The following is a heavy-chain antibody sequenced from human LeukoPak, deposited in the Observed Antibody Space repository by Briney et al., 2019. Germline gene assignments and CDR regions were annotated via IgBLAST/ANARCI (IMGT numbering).Heavy chain of an antibody. CDR2: INPNSGDT. J-gene: IGHJ4*02. CDR1: GYTFTDYF. V-gene: IGHV1-2*02. D-gene: IGHD2-8*01. Sequence: GASVNVSCKASGYTFTDYFMHWVRQAPGQGLVWVGWINPNSGDTNYAQKFQGRVTMTRDTSIRTAYMELSSLRSDDTAVYYCARVWPCINGVCPDVFEYWGQGTRVTVSS. CDR3: ARVWPCINGVCPDVFEY.